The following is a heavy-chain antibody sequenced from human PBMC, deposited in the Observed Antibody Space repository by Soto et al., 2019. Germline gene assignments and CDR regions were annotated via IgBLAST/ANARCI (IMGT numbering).Heavy chain of an antibody. CDR1: GGTFSSYA. CDR2: IIPIFGTA. Sequence: ASVKVSCKASGGTFSSYAISWVRQAPGQGLEWMGGIIPIFGTANYAQKFQGRVTITADESTSTAYMELSSLRSEDTAVYYCATGHYYDGYLDYCRQRTLVTASS. V-gene: IGHV1-69*13. J-gene: IGHJ4*02. CDR3: ATGHYYDGYLDY. D-gene: IGHD3-22*01.